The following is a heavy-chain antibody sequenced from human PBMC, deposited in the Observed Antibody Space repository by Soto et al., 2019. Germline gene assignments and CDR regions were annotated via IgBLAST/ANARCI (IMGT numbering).Heavy chain of an antibody. CDR3: ARSGYNFGYQYWFDP. CDR2: IYPSDSDA. J-gene: IGHJ5*02. Sequence: GESLKISCKGSGYNFATYWIGWVRQMPGKGLEWMGIIYPSDSDARYSPSFQGQVTTSADKSINTAYLQWSSLKASDSAIYYCARSGYNFGYQYWFDPWGQGTLVTVSS. V-gene: IGHV5-51*01. D-gene: IGHD5-12*01. CDR1: GYNFATYW.